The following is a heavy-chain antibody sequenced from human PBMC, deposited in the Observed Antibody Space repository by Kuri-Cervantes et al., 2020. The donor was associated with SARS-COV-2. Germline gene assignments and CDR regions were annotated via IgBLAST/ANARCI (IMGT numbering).Heavy chain of an antibody. D-gene: IGHD1-26*01. J-gene: IGHJ6*01. CDR1: GYTFTSYG. Sequence: SVKVSCKASGYTFTSYGISWVRQAPGQGLEWMGGIIPIFGTANYAQKFQGRVTITADESTSTAYMELSSLRAEDTAVYYCARTVGATRLYYYGMDVWGQGTTVTVSS. CDR2: IIPIFGTA. V-gene: IGHV1-69*13. CDR3: ARTVGATRLYYYGMDV.